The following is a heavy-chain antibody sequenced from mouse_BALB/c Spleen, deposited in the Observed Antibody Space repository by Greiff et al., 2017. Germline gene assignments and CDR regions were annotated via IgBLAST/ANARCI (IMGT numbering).Heavy chain of an antibody. V-gene: IGHV1S81*02. CDR3: ARKFYDYDWAYWYFDV. Sequence: QVQLQQSGAELVKPGASVKLSCKASGYTFTSYWMHWVKQRPGQGLEWIGEINPSNGRTNYNEKFKSKATLTVDKSSSTAYMQLSSLTSEDSAVYYCARKFYDYDWAYWYFDVWGAGTTVTVSS. CDR2: INPSNGRT. CDR1: GYTFTSYW. D-gene: IGHD2-4*01. J-gene: IGHJ1*01.